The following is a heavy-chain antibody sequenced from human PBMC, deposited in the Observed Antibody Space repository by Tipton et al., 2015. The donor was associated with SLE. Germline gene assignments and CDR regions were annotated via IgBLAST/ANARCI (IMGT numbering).Heavy chain of an antibody. Sequence: LRLSCTVSGGSISSSSYYWGWIRQPPGKGLEWIRSIYYSGSTYYNPSFKSRVTISVDASKNQFSLKLSSVTAADTAVYYCARVGDEAAAALGYWGQGTLVSVSS. CDR2: IYYSGST. V-gene: IGHV4-39*07. D-gene: IGHD6-13*01. CDR3: ARVGDEAAAALGY. J-gene: IGHJ4*02. CDR1: GGSISSSSYY.